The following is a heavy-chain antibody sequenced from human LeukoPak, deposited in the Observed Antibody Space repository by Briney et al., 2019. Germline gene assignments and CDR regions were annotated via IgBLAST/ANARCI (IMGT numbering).Heavy chain of an antibody. V-gene: IGHV3-21*01. CDR3: ARDGELLGGGDAFDI. D-gene: IGHD1-26*01. CDR2: ISSSISYI. J-gene: IGHJ3*02. CDR1: GFTFSSYS. Sequence: GGSLRLSCAASGFTFSSYSMNWVRQAPGEGLEGVSSISSSISYIYYADSVKGRFTISRNNAKNSLHLQMNSLRGEGTGVYYCARDGELLGGGDAFDIWGQGTVVTVSS.